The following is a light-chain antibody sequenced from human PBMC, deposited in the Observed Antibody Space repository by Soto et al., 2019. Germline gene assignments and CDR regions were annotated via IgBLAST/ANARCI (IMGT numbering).Light chain of an antibody. CDR3: QHHNSYSQT. J-gene: IGKJ1*01. V-gene: IGKV1-5*01. CDR1: QSIRHY. Sequence: DLQITHSPPTLSASVGDRVTITCRASQSIRHYLAWYQQMPGKAPKLLIYGASTLQSGVPSRFSGSGSGTEFTLTISSLQPDDFGTYFCQHHNSYSQTFGQGTKVDIK. CDR2: GAS.